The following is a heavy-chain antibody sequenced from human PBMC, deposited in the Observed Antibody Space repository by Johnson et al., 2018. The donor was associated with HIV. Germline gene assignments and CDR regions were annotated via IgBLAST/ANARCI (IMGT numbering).Heavy chain of an antibody. J-gene: IGHJ3*02. CDR3: AKDRRELPSPFDI. Sequence: QEQLVESGGGVVQPGGSLRLSCAASGFTFSSYGMHWVRQAPGKGLEWVAFIRYDGSNKYYADSVKGRFTISRDNSKNTLYLQMNSLRAEDTAVYYCAKDRRELPSPFDIWGQGTMVTVSS. CDR1: GFTFSSYG. D-gene: IGHD1-7*01. CDR2: IRYDGSNK. V-gene: IGHV3-30*02.